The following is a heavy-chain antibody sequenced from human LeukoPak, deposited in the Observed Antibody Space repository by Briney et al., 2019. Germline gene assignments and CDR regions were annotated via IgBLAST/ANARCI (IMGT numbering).Heavy chain of an antibody. J-gene: IGHJ4*02. CDR1: GGSISSYY. Sequence: LETLSLTCTVSGGSISSYYWGWIRQPPGKGLEWIGYIYYSGSTNYNPSLKSRVTISVDTSKNQFSLKVSSVTAADTAVYYCARGLYGDYLRGHSAAFYYFDYWGQGTLVTVSS. D-gene: IGHD4-17*01. CDR2: IYYSGST. V-gene: IGHV4-59*08. CDR3: ARGLYGDYLRGHSAAFYYFDY.